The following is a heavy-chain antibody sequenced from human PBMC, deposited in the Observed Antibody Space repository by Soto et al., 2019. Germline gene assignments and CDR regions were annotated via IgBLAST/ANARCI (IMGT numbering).Heavy chain of an antibody. CDR2: ISGSGGST. CDR3: AKDDYYDSSGYYNLYFDY. J-gene: IGHJ4*02. Sequence: PGGSLRLSCAASGFTFSSYAMGWVRQAPGKGLEWVSAISGSGGSTYYADSVKGRFTISRDNSKNTLYLQMNSLRAEDTAVYYCAKDDYYDSSGYYNLYFDYWGQGTLVTVS. V-gene: IGHV3-23*01. CDR1: GFTFSSYA. D-gene: IGHD3-22*01.